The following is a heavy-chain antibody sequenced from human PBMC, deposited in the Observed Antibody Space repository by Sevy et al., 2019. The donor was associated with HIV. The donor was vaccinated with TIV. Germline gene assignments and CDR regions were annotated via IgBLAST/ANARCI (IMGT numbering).Heavy chain of an antibody. CDR1: GFTFTDYV. CDR2: IGGSGGST. J-gene: IGHJ4*02. CDR3: ATDRISDWFFDS. D-gene: IGHD3-9*01. V-gene: IGHV3-23*01. Sequence: GGSLRLSCTASGFTFTDYVMNWVRQAPGRGLEWVSSIGGSGGSTHYADSVKGRFTISRDNSKNTLYLQMNSLRAEDTAVYYCATDRISDWFFDSWGRGTLVTVSS.